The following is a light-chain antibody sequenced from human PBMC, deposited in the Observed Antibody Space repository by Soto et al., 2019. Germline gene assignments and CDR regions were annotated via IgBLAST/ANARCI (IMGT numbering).Light chain of an antibody. CDR3: QQYNNWPYT. CDR1: QSVSSN. V-gene: IGKV3-15*01. Sequence: DIVMTQSPATLSVSPGERATLSCRASQSVSSNLAWYQQKPGQAPRLLIYGASTRATGIPARFSGSRSGTEFTLTISSLQSEDFAVYYCQQYNNWPYTFGQGTKLEIK. CDR2: GAS. J-gene: IGKJ2*01.